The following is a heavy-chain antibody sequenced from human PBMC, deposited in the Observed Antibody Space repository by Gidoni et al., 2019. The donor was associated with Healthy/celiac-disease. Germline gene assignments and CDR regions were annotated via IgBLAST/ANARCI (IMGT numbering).Heavy chain of an antibody. CDR2: INAGNGNT. V-gene: IGHV1-3*01. CDR3: AREGEEVELESGDYFDY. Sequence: QVQLVQSGAEVKKPGASVKVSCKASGYTFTSYAMHWVRQAPGQRLEWMGWINAGNGNTKYSQKFQGRVTITRDTSASTAYMELSSLRSEDTAVYYCAREGEEVELESGDYFDYWGQGTLVTVSS. D-gene: IGHD1-26*01. J-gene: IGHJ4*02. CDR1: GYTFTSYA.